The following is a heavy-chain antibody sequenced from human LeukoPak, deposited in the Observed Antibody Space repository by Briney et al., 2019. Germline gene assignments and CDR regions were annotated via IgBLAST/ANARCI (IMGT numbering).Heavy chain of an antibody. V-gene: IGHV1-18*01. CDR2: ISAYNGNT. CDR1: GYTFTSYG. D-gene: IGHD1-14*01. Sequence: ASVKVSCKASGYTFTSYGLIWVRQAPGQGLEWMGWISAYNGNTNYAQRLQGRVTMTTDTSTSTAYMELRSLRSDDTAVFYCARASGKNSDAFDIWGQGTMVTVSS. J-gene: IGHJ3*02. CDR3: ARASGKNSDAFDI.